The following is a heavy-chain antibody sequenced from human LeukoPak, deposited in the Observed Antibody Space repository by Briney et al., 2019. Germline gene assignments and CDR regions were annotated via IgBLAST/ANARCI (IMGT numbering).Heavy chain of an antibody. CDR2: INHSGST. D-gene: IGHD3-22*01. CDR3: ARHLKYYDSSGYYLGFDY. V-gene: IGHV4-34*01. Sequence: SETLSLTCAVYGGSFSGYYWSWIRQPPGKGLEWIGEINHSGSTNYNPSLKSRATISVDTPKNQVSLKLNSVTAADTAVYYCARHLKYYDSSGYYLGFDYWGQGTLVTVSS. CDR1: GGSFSGYY. J-gene: IGHJ4*02.